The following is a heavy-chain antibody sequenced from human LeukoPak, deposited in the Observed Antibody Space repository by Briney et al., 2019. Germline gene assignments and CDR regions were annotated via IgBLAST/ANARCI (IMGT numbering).Heavy chain of an antibody. CDR2: INQGGSAQ. V-gene: IGHV3-7*03. D-gene: IGHD3-16*02. CDR1: GFTFSTFW. J-gene: IGHJ4*02. Sequence: GGSLRLSCAASGFTFSTFWMGWVRQVPGKGLEWVANINQGGSAQYYVDSVKGRFTISRDNSKNTLYLQMNSLRAEDTAVYYCARESYYFDYWGQGTLVTVSS. CDR3: ARESYYFDY.